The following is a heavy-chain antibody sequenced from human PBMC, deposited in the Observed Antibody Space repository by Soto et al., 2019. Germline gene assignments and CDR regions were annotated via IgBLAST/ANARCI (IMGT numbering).Heavy chain of an antibody. Sequence: QLQLQESGPGLVKPSETLSLTCTVSGGSISSSSYYWGWIRQPPGKGLEWIGSIYYSGSTYYNPSLKSRVTISVDQSKNPFPLKLSSVTAADTAVYYCARLNYVPAIAAAGIWGYYYYGMDVWGQGTTVTVSS. CDR1: GGSISSSSYY. CDR2: IYYSGST. D-gene: IGHD6-13*01. J-gene: IGHJ6*02. V-gene: IGHV4-39*01. CDR3: ARLNYVPAIAAAGIWGYYYYGMDV.